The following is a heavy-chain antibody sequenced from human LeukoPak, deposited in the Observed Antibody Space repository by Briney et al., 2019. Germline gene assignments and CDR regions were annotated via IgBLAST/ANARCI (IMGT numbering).Heavy chain of an antibody. CDR1: GGSFSGYY. Sequence: SETLSLTCAVYGGSFSGYYWSWIRQPPGKGLEWIGEINHSGSTNYNPSLKSRVTISVDTSKNQFSLKLSSVTAADTAVYYCARVMEGYCSSTSCEPSFDYWGQGTLVTVSS. CDR3: ARVMEGYCSSTSCEPSFDY. CDR2: INHSGST. D-gene: IGHD2-2*01. J-gene: IGHJ4*02. V-gene: IGHV4-34*01.